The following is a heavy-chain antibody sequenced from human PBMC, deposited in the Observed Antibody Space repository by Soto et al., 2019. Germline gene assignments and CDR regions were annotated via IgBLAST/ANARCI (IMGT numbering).Heavy chain of an antibody. V-gene: IGHV1-24*01. CDR2: FDPEDGET. D-gene: IGHD3-22*01. Sequence: ASVKVSCKVSGYTLTELSMHWVRQAPGKGLEWMGGFDPEDGETIYAQKFQGRVTMTEDTSTDTAYMELSSLRSEDTVVYFCARDPYKIWGYYDSSGYPDAIDYWGQGTLVTVSS. J-gene: IGHJ4*02. CDR1: GYTLTELS. CDR3: ARDPYKIWGYYDSSGYPDAIDY.